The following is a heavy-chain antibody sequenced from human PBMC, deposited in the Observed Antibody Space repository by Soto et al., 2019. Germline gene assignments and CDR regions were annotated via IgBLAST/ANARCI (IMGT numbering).Heavy chain of an antibody. V-gene: IGHV3-48*01. CDR2: ISSSGSII. D-gene: IGHD6-13*01. CDR3: ARGCSGSCWFEY. Sequence: EVQLVESGGGLVQPGGSLRLSCAASGFTFSSYSMAWVRQAPGKGLEWLSYISSSGSIITYGDSVKDRITVSRDNGKNSLYLQLDSLRAEDTALYSCARGCSGSCWFEYWGQGTPVTVSS. CDR1: GFTFSSYS. J-gene: IGHJ4*02.